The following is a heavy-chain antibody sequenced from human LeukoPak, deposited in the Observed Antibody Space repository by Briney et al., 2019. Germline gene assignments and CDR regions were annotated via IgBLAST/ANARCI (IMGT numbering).Heavy chain of an antibody. CDR3: ARDDYGGNSVLWVYYGMDV. CDR2: ISAGGNT. CDR1: KFTFSSYA. D-gene: IGHD4-23*01. J-gene: IGHJ6*02. Sequence: GGSLRLSCAASKFTFSSYAMSWVRQAPGKGLEWVSAISAGGNTYYADSVKGRFTISRDNSKNTLYLQMNSLRAEDTAVYFCARDDYGGNSVLWVYYGMDVWGQGTTVTVSS. V-gene: IGHV3-23*01.